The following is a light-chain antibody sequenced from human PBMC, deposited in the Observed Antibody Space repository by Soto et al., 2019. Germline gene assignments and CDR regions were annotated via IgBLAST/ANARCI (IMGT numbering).Light chain of an antibody. J-gene: IGLJ2*01. CDR1: SSNIGSYI. CDR3: AAWDDSLNGNVV. CDR2: SNN. Sequence: QAVVTQPPSASGTPGQRVTISCSGSSSNIGSYIVNWYQQLPGTAPKLLIYSNNQRPSGVPDRFSGSKSGTSASLAISGLQSEDEADYYCAAWDDSLNGNVVFGGGTQLTVL. V-gene: IGLV1-44*01.